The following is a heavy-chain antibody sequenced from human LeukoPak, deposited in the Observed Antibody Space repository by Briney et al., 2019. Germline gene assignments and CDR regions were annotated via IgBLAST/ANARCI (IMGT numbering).Heavy chain of an antibody. D-gene: IGHD3-16*02. CDR2: IYHSGST. Sequence: SETLSLTCTVSGYSISTGYYWGWIRQPPGKGLEWIGSIYHSGSTNYNPSLKSRVTISVDTSKNQFSLKLSSVTAADTAVYYCARGVRNDYVWGSYRANWFDPWGQGTLVTVSS. J-gene: IGHJ5*02. CDR1: GYSISTGYY. V-gene: IGHV4-38-2*02. CDR3: ARGVRNDYVWGSYRANWFDP.